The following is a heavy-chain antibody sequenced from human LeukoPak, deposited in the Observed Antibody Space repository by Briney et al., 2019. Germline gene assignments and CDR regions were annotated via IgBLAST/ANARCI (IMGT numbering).Heavy chain of an antibody. CDR3: AEESGSSGLGAFDI. CDR2: IYYSGST. CDR1: GGSISSYY. Sequence: SETLSLTCTVSGGSISSYYWSWIRQPPEKGLEWIGYIYYSGSTNYNPSLKSRVTISVDTSKNQFSLKLSSVTAADTAVYYCAEESGSSGLGAFDIWGQGTMVTVSS. V-gene: IGHV4-59*08. D-gene: IGHD1-26*01. J-gene: IGHJ3*02.